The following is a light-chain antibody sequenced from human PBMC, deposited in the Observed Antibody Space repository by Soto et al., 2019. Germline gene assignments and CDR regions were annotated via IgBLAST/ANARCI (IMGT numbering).Light chain of an antibody. CDR1: HSVSSSY. V-gene: IGKV3-20*01. CDR3: QQYYSTLT. Sequence: EIVLTQSPGTLSLSPGERATLSCRASHSVSSSYLAWYQQKPGQAPRLLIYGTSTRATGIPDRFSGSGSGTDFTLTISRLEPEDFAVFYCQQYYSTLTFGGGTKVEIK. J-gene: IGKJ4*01. CDR2: GTS.